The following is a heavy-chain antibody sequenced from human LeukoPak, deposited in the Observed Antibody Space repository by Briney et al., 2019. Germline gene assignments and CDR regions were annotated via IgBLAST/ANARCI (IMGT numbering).Heavy chain of an antibody. Sequence: SETLSLTCAVSGYSISSGYYWGWIRQPPGKGLEWFGSIYHSGSTYYNPSLKGRVTISVDTSKNQFSLKLSSLTAADTAVYYCARGGYYGDPPLDYWGQGTLVTVSS. CDR2: IYHSGST. J-gene: IGHJ4*02. CDR1: GYSISSGYY. V-gene: IGHV4-38-2*01. D-gene: IGHD4-17*01. CDR3: ARGGYYGDPPLDY.